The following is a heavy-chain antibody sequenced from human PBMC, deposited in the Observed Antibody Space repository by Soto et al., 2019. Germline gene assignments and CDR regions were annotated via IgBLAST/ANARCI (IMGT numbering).Heavy chain of an antibody. D-gene: IGHD3-3*01. CDR2: ISGSGGST. CDR1: GFTFSSYA. CDR3: AKAEEYYDFWSGPIDAFDI. J-gene: IGHJ3*02. Sequence: EVQLLESGGGLVQPGGSLRLSCAASGFTFSSYAMSWVRQAPGKGLEWASAISGSGGSTYYADSVKGRFTISRDNSKNTLYLQMNSLRAEDTAVYYCAKAEEYYDFWSGPIDAFDIWGQGTMVTVSS. V-gene: IGHV3-23*01.